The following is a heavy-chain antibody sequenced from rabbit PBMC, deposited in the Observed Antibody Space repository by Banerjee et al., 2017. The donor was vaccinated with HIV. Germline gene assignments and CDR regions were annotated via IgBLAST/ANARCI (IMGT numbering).Heavy chain of an antibody. CDR3: ARDTASSGDGYVFDL. Sequence: EESGGDVVKPEGSLKLTCTASGFSFSSSYWIYWVRQAPGKGLEWIACIYTGSSGSTYYASWAKGRFTISKSSSTTVTLQMTGLTAADXATYFCARDTASSGDGYVFDLWGPGTLVTVS. D-gene: IGHD1-1*01. J-gene: IGHJ4*01. CDR2: IYTGSSGST. CDR1: GFSFSSSYW. V-gene: IGHV1S45*01.